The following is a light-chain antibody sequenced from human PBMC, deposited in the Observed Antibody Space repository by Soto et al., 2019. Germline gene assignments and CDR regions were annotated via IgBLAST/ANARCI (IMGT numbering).Light chain of an antibody. V-gene: IGKV1-33*01. CDR3: QQYDNLLLA. Sequence: DIQMTQSPSSLSASVGDRVTITCQASQDISNYLNWYQQKPGKAPKLLIYDASNLETGVPSRFSGSGSGTDFTFTISSLQPEDIETYYCQQYDNLLLAFGGGTKVEIK. CDR2: DAS. J-gene: IGKJ4*01. CDR1: QDISNY.